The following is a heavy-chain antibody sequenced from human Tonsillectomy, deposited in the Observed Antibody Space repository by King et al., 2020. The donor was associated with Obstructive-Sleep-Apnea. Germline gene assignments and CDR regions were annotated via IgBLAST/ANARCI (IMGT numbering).Heavy chain of an antibody. V-gene: IGHV3-9*01. CDR1: GFTFDDYA. Sequence: VQLVESGGGLVQPGRSLRLSCAASGFTFDDYARHWVRQAPGKGLEWGSGISWNIGSIGYADSVKGRFTISRDNAKNSLYLKMNSLRAEETALYYCAKGYYGDSDDYWGQGTLVTVSS. D-gene: IGHD4-17*01. CDR3: AKGYYGDSDDY. J-gene: IGHJ4*02. CDR2: ISWNIGSI.